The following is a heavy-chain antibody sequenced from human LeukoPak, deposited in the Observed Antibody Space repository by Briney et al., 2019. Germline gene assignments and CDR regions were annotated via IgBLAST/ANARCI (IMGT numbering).Heavy chain of an antibody. CDR1: GDSIGGYY. CDR3: ARLSYSTLFAP. Sequence: SETLSLTCTVSGDSIGGYYGSWIRQSPGKGLEGIGHIYYTGSTNYNPSLKHRVTISIDTSKNQFSLNLTSVTAADTAVYYCARLSYSTLFAPWGQGTLVTVSS. CDR2: IYYTGST. V-gene: IGHV4-59*01. J-gene: IGHJ5*02. D-gene: IGHD6-13*01.